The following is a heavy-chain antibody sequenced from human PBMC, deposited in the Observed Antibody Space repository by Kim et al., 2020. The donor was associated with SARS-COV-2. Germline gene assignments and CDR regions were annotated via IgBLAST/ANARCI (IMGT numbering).Heavy chain of an antibody. Sequence: SETLSLTCTVSGGSISSYYWSWVRQPPGKGLEWIGYIYYSGSTNYNPSLKSRVTISVDTSKNQFPLKLSSVTAADTAVYYCARHASYYDILTGYEYNWFDPWGQGTLVTVSS. J-gene: IGHJ5*02. V-gene: IGHV4-59*08. D-gene: IGHD3-9*01. CDR3: ARHASYYDILTGYEYNWFDP. CDR2: IYYSGST. CDR1: GGSISSYY.